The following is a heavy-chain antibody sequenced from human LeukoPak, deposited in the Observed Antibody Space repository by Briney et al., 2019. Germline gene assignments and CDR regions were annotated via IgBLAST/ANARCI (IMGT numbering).Heavy chain of an antibody. V-gene: IGHV5-51*01. CDR1: GYSFTSYW. J-gene: IGHJ4*02. CDR3: ARHPAADTGDYYFDY. CDR2: IYPGDSDT. Sequence: GESLKISCKGSGYSFTSYWIGWVRQMPGKGLEWMGIIYPGDSDTRYSPSFQGQVTISADKSISTAYLQWSSLKASDTAMYYCARHPAADTGDYYFDYWGQGTLVTVSS. D-gene: IGHD6-13*01.